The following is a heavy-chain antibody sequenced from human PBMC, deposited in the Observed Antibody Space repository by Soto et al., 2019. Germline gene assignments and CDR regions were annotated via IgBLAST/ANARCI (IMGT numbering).Heavy chain of an antibody. D-gene: IGHD2-15*01. CDR3: ARDHGGGSPPLYWYFDL. CDR2: IYYSGST. CDR1: GGSISSGGYY. V-gene: IGHV4-31*03. J-gene: IGHJ2*01. Sequence: QVQLQESGPGLVKPSQTLSLTCTVSGGSISSGGYYWSWIRQHPGKGLEWIGCIYYSGSTYYNPSLSSRVTISVDTSKNQFSLKLSSVTAADTAVYYCARDHGGGSPPLYWYFDLWGRGTLVTVSS.